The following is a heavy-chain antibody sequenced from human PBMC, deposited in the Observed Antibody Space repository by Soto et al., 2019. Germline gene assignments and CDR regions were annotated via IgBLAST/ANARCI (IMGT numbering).Heavy chain of an antibody. J-gene: IGHJ6*02. Sequence: QLQLQESGPGLLKPSETLSLTCTVSGDSIGSSSFYWGWIRQPPGKGLEWIGNIDSSGSAHYSPSLESRDTISVDTSNNQFSLRLTSVTAADTAVYFCARHPGYCRGGSCYGQYTMDVWGQGTTVTVSS. V-gene: IGHV4-39*01. CDR1: GDSIGSSSFY. CDR3: ARHPGYCRGGSCYGQYTMDV. CDR2: IDSSGSA. D-gene: IGHD2-15*01.